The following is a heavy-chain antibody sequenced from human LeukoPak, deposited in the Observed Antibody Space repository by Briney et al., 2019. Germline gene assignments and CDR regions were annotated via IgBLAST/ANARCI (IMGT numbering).Heavy chain of an antibody. CDR2: ISSSSSTI. V-gene: IGHV3-48*01. Sequence: PGGSLRLSCAASGFTFSSYSMNWVRQAPGKGLEWVSYISSSSSTIYYADSVKGRFTISRDNSKNTLYLQMNSLRAEDTAVYYCARARTVTGKLDYYYYYYMDVWGKGTTVTVSS. D-gene: IGHD3-10*01. CDR1: GFTFSSYS. CDR3: ARARTVTGKLDYYYYYYMDV. J-gene: IGHJ6*03.